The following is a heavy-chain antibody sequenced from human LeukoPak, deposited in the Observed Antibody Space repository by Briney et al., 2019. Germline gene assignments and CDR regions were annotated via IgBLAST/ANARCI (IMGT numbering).Heavy chain of an antibody. CDR3: AKDRGDSTTYFDY. CDR1: GFTFSSYA. V-gene: IGHV3-23*01. D-gene: IGHD2/OR15-2a*01. CDR2: ISGSGTYT. Sequence: GGSLRLSCAASGFTFSSYAMNWVRQAPGKGPEWVAAISGSGTYTYYADSVKGRFTISRDNSKNALYLQMNSLRAEDTAVYYCAKDRGDSTTYFDYWGQGTLVTVSS. J-gene: IGHJ4*02.